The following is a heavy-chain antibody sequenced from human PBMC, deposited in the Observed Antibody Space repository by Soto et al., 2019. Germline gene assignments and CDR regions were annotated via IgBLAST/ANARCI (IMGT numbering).Heavy chain of an antibody. D-gene: IGHD3-16*01. CDR2: ISPSSGGT. CDR1: GYSFNDYY. V-gene: IGHV1-2*02. Sequence: QVQLVQSASKVQKPGTSVKVSCKASGYSFNDYYIHWVRQAPRQGPEWMGWISPSSGGTHYAPKFEGRVTLTRDTSISTAYMDLSTLRSDDTAVYYCARGPRKELCFANVYWGQGTVVTVSS. CDR3: ARGPRKELCFANVY. J-gene: IGHJ4*02.